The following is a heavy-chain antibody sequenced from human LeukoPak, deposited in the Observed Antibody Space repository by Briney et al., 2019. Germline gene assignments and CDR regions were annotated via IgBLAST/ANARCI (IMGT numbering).Heavy chain of an antibody. CDR3: ARGPHYYDSSGYYYSWFDP. V-gene: IGHV4-30-2*01. J-gene: IGHJ5*02. CDR2: IYHSGST. Sequence: PSETLSLTCAVSGGSISSGGYSWSWIRQPPGKGLEWIGYIYHSGSTYYNPSLKSRVTISVDRSKNQFSLKLSSVTAADTAVYYCARGPHYYDSSGYYYSWFDPWGQGTLVTVSS. D-gene: IGHD3-22*01. CDR1: GGSISSGGYS.